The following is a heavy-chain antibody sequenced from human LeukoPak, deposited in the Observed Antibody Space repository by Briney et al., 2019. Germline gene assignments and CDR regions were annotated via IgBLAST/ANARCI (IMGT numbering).Heavy chain of an antibody. CDR3: ARVGGHDYTQFRYSYYGMDV. J-gene: IGHJ6*02. CDR2: IIPILGIA. CDR1: GGTFSSYA. D-gene: IGHD4-11*01. V-gene: IGHV1-69*04. Sequence: SVKVSCKASGGTFSSYAISWVRQAPGQGLEWMGRIIPILGIANYAQKFQGRVTITADKSTSTAYMELSSLRSEDTAVYYCARVGGHDYTQFRYSYYGMDVWGQGTTVTVSS.